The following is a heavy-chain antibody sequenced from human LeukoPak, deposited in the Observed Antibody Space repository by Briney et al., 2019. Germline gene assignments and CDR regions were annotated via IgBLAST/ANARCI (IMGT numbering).Heavy chain of an antibody. CDR2: ISGSGGST. J-gene: IGHJ6*03. CDR1: GFTFSNYA. CDR3: AKVPSVSNYYYYMDV. D-gene: IGHD3-16*02. V-gene: IGHV3-23*01. Sequence: GGSLRLSCAASGFTFSNYAMSWVRQAPGKGLEWVSTISGSGGSTSYADSVKGRFTISRDNSKNALYLQVNSRRDEDTAVYYCAKVPSVSNYYYYMDVWGKGTTVTVSS.